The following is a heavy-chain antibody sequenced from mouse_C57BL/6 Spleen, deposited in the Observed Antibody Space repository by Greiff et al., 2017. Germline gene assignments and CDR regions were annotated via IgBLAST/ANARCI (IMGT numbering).Heavy chain of an antibody. V-gene: IGHV1-50*01. D-gene: IGHD2-1*01. CDR3: ARNYYGNSYCDY. J-gene: IGHJ2*01. Sequence: QVQLQQPGAELVKPGASVKLSCKASGYTFTSYWMQWVKQRPGQGLEWIGEIDPSDSYTNYNQKFKGKATLTVDTSSSTAYMQLSSLTSEDSAVYYCARNYYGNSYCDYWGQGTTLTVSS. CDR2: IDPSDSYT. CDR1: GYTFTSYW.